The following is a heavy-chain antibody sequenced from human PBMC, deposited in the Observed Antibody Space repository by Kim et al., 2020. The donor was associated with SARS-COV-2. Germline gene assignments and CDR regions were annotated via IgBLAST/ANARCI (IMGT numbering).Heavy chain of an antibody. D-gene: IGHD6-19*01. CDR3: ARDLLIHSSGWYLPGYYYYGMDV. J-gene: IGHJ6*02. V-gene: IGHV3-30*04. CDR1: GFTFSSYA. Sequence: GGSLRLSCAASGFTFSSYAMHWVRQAPGKGLEWVAVISYDGSNKYYADSVKGRFTISRDNSKNTLYLQMNSLRAEDTAVYYCARDLLIHSSGWYLPGYYYYGMDVWGQGTTVTVSS. CDR2: ISYDGSNK.